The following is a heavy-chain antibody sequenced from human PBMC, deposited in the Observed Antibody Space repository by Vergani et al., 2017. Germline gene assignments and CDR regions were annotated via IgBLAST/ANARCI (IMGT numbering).Heavy chain of an antibody. D-gene: IGHD3-22*01. J-gene: IGHJ4*02. Sequence: QVQLVQSGAEVKKPGSSVKVSCKASGGTFSSYAISWVRQAPGQGLEWMGGIIPIFGTANYAQKFQGRVTITADESTSTAYMELSSLRSDETAVYDCARHYYDSSCYDGFDYWGQGTLVTVSS. V-gene: IGHV1-69*12. CDR3: ARHYYDSSCYDGFDY. CDR2: IIPIFGTA. CDR1: GGTFSSYA.